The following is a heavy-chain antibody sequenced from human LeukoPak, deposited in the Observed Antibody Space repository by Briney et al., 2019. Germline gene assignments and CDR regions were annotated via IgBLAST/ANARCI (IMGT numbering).Heavy chain of an antibody. D-gene: IGHD2-2*01. V-gene: IGHV4-39*07. CDR2: IYYSGST. J-gene: IGHJ4*02. Sequence: SETLSLTCTVSGGSISSSSYYWGWIRQPPGKGLEWIGSIYYSGSTYYNPSLKSRVTISVDTSKNQFSLKLSSVTAADTAVYYCARERRYCSSTSCKEMYFDYWGQGTLVTVSS. CDR1: GGSISSSSYY. CDR3: ARERRYCSSTSCKEMYFDY.